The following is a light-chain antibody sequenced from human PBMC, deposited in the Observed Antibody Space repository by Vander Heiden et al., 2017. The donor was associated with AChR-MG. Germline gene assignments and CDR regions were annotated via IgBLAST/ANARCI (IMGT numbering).Light chain of an antibody. J-gene: IGLJ2*01. V-gene: IGLV4-60*03. CDR1: SGHSSYI. CDR3: ETWDSKGV. CDR2: LEGSGSY. Sequence: QPVLPQSSSASASLGSSVKLTCTLSSGHSSYIIAWHQQQPGKAPRYLMKLEGSGSYNKGSGVPDRFSGSSSGADRYLTISNLQSEDEADYYCETWDSKGVFGGGTKLTVL.